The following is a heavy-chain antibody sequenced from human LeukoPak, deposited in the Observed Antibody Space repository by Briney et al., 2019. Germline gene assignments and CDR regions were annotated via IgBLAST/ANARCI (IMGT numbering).Heavy chain of an antibody. D-gene: IGHD2-2*01. J-gene: IGHJ3*02. CDR1: GGTFSSYA. CDR2: IIPIFGTA. Sequence: SVKVSCKASGGTFSSYAISWVRQAPGQGLEWMGGIIPIFGTANYAQKFQGRVTITTDESTSTAYMELSSLRSEDTAVYYCARSQYCSSTSCYLGPIRGAFDIWGQGTMVTVSS. V-gene: IGHV1-69*05. CDR3: ARSQYCSSTSCYLGPIRGAFDI.